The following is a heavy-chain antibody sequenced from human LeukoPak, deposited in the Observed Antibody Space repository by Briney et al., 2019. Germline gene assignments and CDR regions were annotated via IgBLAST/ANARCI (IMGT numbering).Heavy chain of an antibody. J-gene: IGHJ4*02. Sequence: SQTLSLTFALSGDSVSINSVAWNWVRQSPSRGLEWLGRTYYRSKWYNEYAASVKSRIIINPDASRNQFSLQLNSVTPEDAAVYYCARGVTPFFDYWGQGTLVTVSS. D-gene: IGHD4-23*01. CDR1: GDSVSINSVA. CDR3: ARGVTPFFDY. V-gene: IGHV6-1*01. CDR2: TYYRSKWYN.